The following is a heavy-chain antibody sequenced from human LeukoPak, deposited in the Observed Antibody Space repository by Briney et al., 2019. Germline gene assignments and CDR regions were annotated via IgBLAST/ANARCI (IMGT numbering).Heavy chain of an antibody. D-gene: IGHD6-19*01. CDR2: INHSGST. J-gene: IGHJ4*02. V-gene: IGHV4-34*01. Sequence: SETLSLTCAVYGGSFSGYYWSWIRQPPGKGLEWIGEINHSGSTNYNPSLKSRVTISVDTSKNQFSLKLSSVTAADTAVYYCARGTPPEVAGPDFFDYWGQGTLVTVSS. CDR1: GGSFSGYY. CDR3: ARGTPPEVAGPDFFDY.